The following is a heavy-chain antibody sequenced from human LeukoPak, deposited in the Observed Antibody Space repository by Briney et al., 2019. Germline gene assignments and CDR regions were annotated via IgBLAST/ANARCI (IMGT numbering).Heavy chain of an antibody. CDR2: IYYSGST. V-gene: IGHV4-59*01. D-gene: IGHD3-3*01. J-gene: IGHJ6*02. CDR1: GGSISSYY. Sequence: PSETLSLTCTVSGGSISSYYWSWIRQPPGKGLEWIGYIYYSGSTNYNPSLKSRVTISVDTSKNQFSLKLSSVTAADTAVYYCARSRYDFWSEQPNYGMDVWGQGTTVTVSS. CDR3: ARSRYDFWSEQPNYGMDV.